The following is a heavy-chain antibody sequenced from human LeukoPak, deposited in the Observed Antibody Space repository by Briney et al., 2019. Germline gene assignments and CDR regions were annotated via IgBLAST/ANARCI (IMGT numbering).Heavy chain of an antibody. CDR2: IYPGDSDT. CDR1: EYSFPTYW. J-gene: IGHJ4*02. V-gene: IGHV5-51*01. CDR3: ARSGTIATRRNYIDY. D-gene: IGHD6-6*01. Sequence: GESLKISCKGSEYSFPTYWIGWVRHMPGKGLEWMGIIYPGDSDTRYSPPFEGEVTISADKSISTAYLQWSSLKASDTAMYYCARSGTIATRRNYIDYWGQGTLVTVSS.